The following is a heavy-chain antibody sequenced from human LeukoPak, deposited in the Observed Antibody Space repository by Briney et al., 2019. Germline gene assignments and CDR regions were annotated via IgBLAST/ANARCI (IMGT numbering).Heavy chain of an antibody. CDR1: GFNFSSYT. CDR2: ITSRSTYL. CDR3: ARDINLVKVVLDAFDL. J-gene: IGHJ3*01. Sequence: GGSLRLSCAASGFASGFNFSSYTMNWVRQAPGKGLEWISSITSRSTYLYYAASVKGRFTISRDNARHSLFLQMNSLRAEDTAVYYCARDINLVKVVLDAFDLWGQGTMVIVSS. D-gene: IGHD2/OR15-2a*01. V-gene: IGHV3-21*01.